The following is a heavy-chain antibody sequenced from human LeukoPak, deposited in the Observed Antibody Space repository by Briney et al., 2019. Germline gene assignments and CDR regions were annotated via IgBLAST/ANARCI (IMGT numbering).Heavy chain of an antibody. D-gene: IGHD5-18*01. J-gene: IGHJ4*02. V-gene: IGHV3-74*01. CDR1: GFTFSSYA. CDR3: ARDAPGNTALDY. Sequence: GGSLRLSSAASGFTFSSYAMSWVRQAPGRGLVWVSRINGYGSSTDFADSVKGRFTISRDNAKNTLYLQMNSLRAEDTAVYYCARDAPGNTALDYWGQGTLVTVSS. CDR2: INGYGSST.